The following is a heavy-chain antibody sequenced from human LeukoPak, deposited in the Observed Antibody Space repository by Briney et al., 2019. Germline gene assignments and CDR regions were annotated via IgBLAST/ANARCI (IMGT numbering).Heavy chain of an antibody. CDR1: GGSFSGYC. V-gene: IGHV4-34*01. CDR2: INHSGST. CDR3: ARGGAVYDYVWGSYRYPDY. D-gene: IGHD3-16*02. Sequence: SETLSLTCAIYGGSFSGYCWSWLRQPPGKGLEWIGEINHSGSTNYNPSLKSRVTISVDTSKNQFSLKLSSVTAADTAVYYCARGGAVYDYVWGSYRYPDYWGQGTLVTVSS. J-gene: IGHJ4*02.